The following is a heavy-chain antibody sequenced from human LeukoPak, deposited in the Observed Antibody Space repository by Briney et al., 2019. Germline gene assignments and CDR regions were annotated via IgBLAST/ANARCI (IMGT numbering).Heavy chain of an antibody. J-gene: IGHJ4*02. CDR2: INWNGGST. V-gene: IGHV3-20*04. D-gene: IGHD2-2*01. CDR1: GFPFDDYG. CDR3: ARDGSRKGSASPGTN. Sequence: GGSLRPPCAASGFPFDDYGMSWVRQAPGKGLEWVSGINWNGGSTGYADSVKGRFTISRDNAKNSLYLQMNSLRAEDTALYYCARDGSRKGSASPGTNWGQGTLVTVSS.